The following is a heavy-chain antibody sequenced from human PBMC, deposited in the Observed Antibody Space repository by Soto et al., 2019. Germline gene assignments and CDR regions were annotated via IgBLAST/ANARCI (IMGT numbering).Heavy chain of an antibody. D-gene: IGHD3-3*01. Sequence: PSETLSLTCTVSGGSISSYYWSWIRQPPGKGLEWIGYIYYSGSTNYNPSLKSRVTISVDTSKNQFSLKLSSVTAADTAVYYCARGLSYYDLWSGYYTGTWFDPWGQGTLVTVSS. CDR1: GGSISSYY. CDR2: IYYSGST. CDR3: ARGLSYYDLWSGYYTGTWFDP. J-gene: IGHJ5*02. V-gene: IGHV4-59*01.